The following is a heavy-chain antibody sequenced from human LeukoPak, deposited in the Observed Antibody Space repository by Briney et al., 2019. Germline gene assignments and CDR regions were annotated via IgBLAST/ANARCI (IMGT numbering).Heavy chain of an antibody. CDR3: ARLSSGYYDSSGY. Sequence: SGGSLRLSCAACGFTLRDHYMDWVRQAPGKGLEWVGRSRNKANSYTTIYAASVKGRFTISRDDSQNSLYLQMNSLKSEDTALYHCARLSSGYYDSSGYWGQGTLVTVSS. V-gene: IGHV3-72*01. J-gene: IGHJ4*02. D-gene: IGHD3-22*01. CDR1: GFTLRDHY. CDR2: SRNKANSYTT.